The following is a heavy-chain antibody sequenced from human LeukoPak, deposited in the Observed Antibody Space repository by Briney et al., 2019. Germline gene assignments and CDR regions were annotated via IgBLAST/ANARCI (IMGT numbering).Heavy chain of an antibody. D-gene: IGHD2-15*01. CDR3: ARSLGYCSGGSCHNYYGMDV. V-gene: IGHV4-30-4*01. CDR2: IHYSGST. J-gene: IGHJ6*02. CDR1: GDSIRSVDYY. Sequence: SETLSLTCTVSGDSIRSVDYYWSWIRQPPGKGLEWIGYIHYSGSTYYNPSLKSRVTISVDTSKNQFSLKLSSETAADTAVYYCARSLGYCSGGSCHNYYGMDVWGQGTTVTVSS.